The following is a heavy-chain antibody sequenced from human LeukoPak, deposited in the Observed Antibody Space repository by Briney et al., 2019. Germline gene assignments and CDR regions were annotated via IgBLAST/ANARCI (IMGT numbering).Heavy chain of an antibody. V-gene: IGHV3-21*04. CDR1: GFTFISYN. J-gene: IGHJ4*02. CDR3: ARVAAVAGQYYFDY. Sequence: TGGSLRLSCAASGFTFISYNMNWVRQAPGKGLEWVSSISSSSYKYYADSVKGRFTISRDNAKNSLYLQMNSLRAEDTALYYCARVAAVAGQYYFDYWGQGTLVTVSS. CDR2: ISSSSYK. D-gene: IGHD6-19*01.